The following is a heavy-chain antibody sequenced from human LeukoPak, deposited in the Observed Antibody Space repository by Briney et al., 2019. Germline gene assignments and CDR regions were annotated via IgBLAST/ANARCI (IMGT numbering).Heavy chain of an antibody. Sequence: GGSLRLSCAASGFTFNNYWMSWVRQAPGKGLKWVANIKQYGSEKYYVASPKGRVTFPRDNAKNSLYLQLNSLIAEHTPLFYSPIFSRSSYGGYYFDYWGQGTLVTVSS. CDR2: IKQYGSEK. CDR1: GFTFNNYW. J-gene: IGHJ4*02. V-gene: IGHV3-7*01. D-gene: IGHD6-6*01. CDR3: PIFSRSSYGGYYFDY.